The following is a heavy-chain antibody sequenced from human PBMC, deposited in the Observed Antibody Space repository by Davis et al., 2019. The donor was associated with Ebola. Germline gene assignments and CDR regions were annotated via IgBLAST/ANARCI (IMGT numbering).Heavy chain of an antibody. CDR1: RYSFISYG. V-gene: IGHV1-18*04. Sequence: ASVTVSCLTSRYSFISYGISWVRQAPGQGLEWMVWINNYNGETNYAQKFQGRVTTTTDASTSTAYMELRSLKSDDTAVYYCARLYTGTSFGFEGFDSWGQGTLVTVSS. D-gene: IGHD3-10*01. CDR3: ARLYTGTSFGFEGFDS. CDR2: INNYNGET. J-gene: IGHJ4*02.